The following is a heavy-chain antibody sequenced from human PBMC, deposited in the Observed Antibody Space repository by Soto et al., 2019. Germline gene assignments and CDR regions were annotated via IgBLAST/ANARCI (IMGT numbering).Heavy chain of an antibody. CDR1: GFTFSSYG. D-gene: IGHD3-3*01. J-gene: IGHJ4*02. Sequence: QVQLVESGGGVVQPGRSLRLSCAASGFTFSSYGMHWVRQAPGKGLEWVAVIWYDGSNKYYADSVKGRFTISRDNSKNTLFLQMNSLRAEDTAVYFCVRGVDFRSGYFDYWGQGSLVTVSS. CDR2: IWYDGSNK. CDR3: VRGVDFRSGYFDY. V-gene: IGHV3-33*01.